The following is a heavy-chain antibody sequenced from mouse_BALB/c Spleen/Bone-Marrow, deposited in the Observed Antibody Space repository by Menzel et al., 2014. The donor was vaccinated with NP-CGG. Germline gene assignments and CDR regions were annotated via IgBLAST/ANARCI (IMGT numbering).Heavy chain of an antibody. D-gene: IGHD1-2*01. CDR1: GYTFTGYA. V-gene: IGHV1-67*01. Sequence: QVQLQQSGPELVRPGVSVKISCKGFGYTFTGYAIHWVEQSHAKTLEWIGVISSYSGNTNYNQKFKGRATMTVDKSSSTAYMELARLTSEDSAIYYCASTAGTQYDYFAYWGQGTTLTVSS. CDR3: ASTAGTQYDYFAY. J-gene: IGHJ2*01. CDR2: ISSYSGNT.